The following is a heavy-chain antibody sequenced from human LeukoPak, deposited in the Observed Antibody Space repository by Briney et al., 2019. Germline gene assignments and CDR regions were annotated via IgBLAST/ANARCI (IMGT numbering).Heavy chain of an antibody. CDR3: ARVLLKYSYASSCGY. Sequence: GGSLRLSCAASGFTFSSYGMHWVRQGPGKGLEWVAFIRYDGSNKYYADSVKGRFTISRDNSKNTLYLQMNSLRAEDTAVYYCARVLLKYSYASSCGYWGQGTLVTVSS. V-gene: IGHV3-30*02. D-gene: IGHD5-18*01. CDR2: IRYDGSNK. J-gene: IGHJ4*02. CDR1: GFTFSSYG.